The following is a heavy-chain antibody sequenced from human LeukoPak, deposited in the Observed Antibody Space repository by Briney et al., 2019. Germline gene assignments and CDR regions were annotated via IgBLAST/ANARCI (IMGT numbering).Heavy chain of an antibody. J-gene: IGHJ6*02. CDR3: ARRLSTIYGMDV. CDR2: IYHSGST. CDR1: GGSISSSNW. D-gene: IGHD3-3*01. Sequence: SETLSLTCAVSGGSISSSNWWSWVRQPPGKGLEWIGEIYHSGSTNYNPSLKSRVTISVDTSKNQFSLKLSSVTAADAAVYYCARRLSTIYGMDVWGQGTTVTVSS. V-gene: IGHV4-4*02.